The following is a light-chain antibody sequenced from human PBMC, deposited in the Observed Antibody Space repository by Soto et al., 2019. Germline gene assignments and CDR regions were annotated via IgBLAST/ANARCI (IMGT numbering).Light chain of an antibody. V-gene: IGLV1-40*01. CDR2: GNS. CDR3: QSCDSSLSRV. J-gene: IGLJ2*01. CDR1: SSNIGAGYD. Sequence: QSVLTQPPSVSGAPGQRVTISCTGSSSNIGAGYDVHWYQQLPGTAPKLLIYGNSNRPSGVPDRFSGSKSGTSASLAITGRQAEDEADYYCQSCDSSLSRVFGGGTKLTVL.